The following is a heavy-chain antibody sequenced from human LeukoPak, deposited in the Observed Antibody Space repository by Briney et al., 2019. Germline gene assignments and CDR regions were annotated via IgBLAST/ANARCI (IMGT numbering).Heavy chain of an antibody. CDR1: VFTLSCPG. V-gene: IGHV3-73*01. D-gene: IGHD2-2*01. Sequence: GGSLRLSCAVYVFTLSCPGIDWVRQACGKGLEWVGRIRDKAKSYAKACIASVKGRFTLSRDDSKNTAYLQMSSLKTEDTAVYYCTRWDCTTTGCYPFDYWGQGTLVTVSS. CDR2: IRDKAKSYAK. CDR3: TRWDCTTTGCYPFDY. J-gene: IGHJ4*02.